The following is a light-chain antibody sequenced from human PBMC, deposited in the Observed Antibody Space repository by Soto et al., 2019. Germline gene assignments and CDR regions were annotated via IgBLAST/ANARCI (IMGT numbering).Light chain of an antibody. J-gene: IGKJ1*01. V-gene: IGKV1-5*01. CDR3: QQYTNTNNPWM. CDR2: DAS. Sequence: DIQMTQSPSSLSASVGDRVTITCQASQTITTWMAWYQQKPGKAPKLLVYDASTLQSGVATRFSGSGSGTEFTLIISGLQPEDSATYYCQQYTNTNNPWMFGQGTKVDIK. CDR1: QTITTW.